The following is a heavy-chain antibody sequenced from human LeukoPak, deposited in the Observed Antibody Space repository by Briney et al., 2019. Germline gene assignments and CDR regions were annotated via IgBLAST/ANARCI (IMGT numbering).Heavy chain of an antibody. CDR2: ISGSGGST. CDR1: GFTFSSYA. Sequence: GGSLRLSCAASGFTFSSYAMSWVRQAPRTGLEWVSAISGSGGSTYYADSVKGRFTISRDNSKNTLYLQMNSLRAEDTAVYYCAKDRGSSWPHGFAYWGQGTLVTVSS. D-gene: IGHD6-13*01. J-gene: IGHJ4*02. CDR3: AKDRGSSWPHGFAY. V-gene: IGHV3-23*01.